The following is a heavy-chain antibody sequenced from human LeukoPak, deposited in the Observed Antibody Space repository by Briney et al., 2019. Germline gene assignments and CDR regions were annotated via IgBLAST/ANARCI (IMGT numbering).Heavy chain of an antibody. V-gene: IGHV4-59*08. CDR2: IYYSGST. D-gene: IGHD6-19*01. CDR3: ARQGRAGTTFDY. CDR1: AGSIANYY. Sequence: SETLSLTCTVSAGSIANYYWSWIRQSPGKGLEWIGYIYYSGSTNYNPSLRSRVTISVDTPKNQFSLNLTSVTAADTAVYYCARQGRAGTTFDYWGQGTLVTASS. J-gene: IGHJ4*02.